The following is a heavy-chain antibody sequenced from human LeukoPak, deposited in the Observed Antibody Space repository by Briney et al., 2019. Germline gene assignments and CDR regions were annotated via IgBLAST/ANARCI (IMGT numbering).Heavy chain of an antibody. D-gene: IGHD2-21*02. CDR1: CGVFRSGSYY. J-gene: IGHJ6*02. V-gene: IGHV4-61*02. CDR2: IYTSGST. CDR3: ARDNCGGDCYRYYYGMDV. Sequence: SETLYLTCTVSCGVFRSGSYYLRWIRPPPRQGLEVLGRIYTSGSTNYNPSLKSRVTISVDTSKNQFSLKLSSVTAADTAVYYCARDNCGGDCYRYYYGMDVWGQGTTVTVSS.